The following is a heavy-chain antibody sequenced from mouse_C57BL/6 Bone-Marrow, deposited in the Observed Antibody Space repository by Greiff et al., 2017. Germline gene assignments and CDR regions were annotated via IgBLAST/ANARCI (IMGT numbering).Heavy chain of an antibody. CDR3: ARILGGYFDV. V-gene: IGHV1-55*01. CDR2: IYPGSGST. J-gene: IGHJ1*03. CDR1: GYTFTSYW. D-gene: IGHD3-3*01. Sequence: QVQLQQPGAEFVKPGASVKMSCKASGYTFTSYWITWVKQRPGQGLEWIGDIYPGSGSTNYNEKFKSKATLTVDTSSSTAYMQLSSLTSEDSAVYYCARILGGYFDVWGTGTTVTVSS.